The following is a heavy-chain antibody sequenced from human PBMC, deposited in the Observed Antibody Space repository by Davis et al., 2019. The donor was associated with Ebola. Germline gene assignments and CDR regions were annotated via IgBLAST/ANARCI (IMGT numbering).Heavy chain of an antibody. J-gene: IGHJ4*02. CDR2: ISSSSSYI. D-gene: IGHD3-22*01. Sequence: GESLKISCAASGFTFSSYSMNWVRQAPGKGLEWVSSISSSSSYIYYADSVKGRFTISRDNAKNSLYLQMNSLRAEDTAVYYCARVVSDNSGDPFDYWGQGTLVTVSS. CDR3: ARVVSDNSGDPFDY. V-gene: IGHV3-21*01. CDR1: GFTFSSYS.